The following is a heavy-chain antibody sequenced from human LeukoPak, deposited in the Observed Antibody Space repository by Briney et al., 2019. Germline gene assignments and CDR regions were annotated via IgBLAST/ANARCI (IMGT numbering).Heavy chain of an antibody. D-gene: IGHD3-3*01. V-gene: IGHV4-34*01. CDR2: INHSGST. J-gene: IGHJ5*02. CDR1: GGSFSGYY. Sequence: SETLSLTCAVYGGSFSGYYWSWIRQPPGKGLEWIGEINHSGSTNYNPSLKSRVTISVDTSKNQFSLKLSSVTAADTAVYYCASSGLTDLWSGYYKSSANWFDPWGQGTLVTVSS. CDR3: ASSGLTDLWSGYYKSSANWFDP.